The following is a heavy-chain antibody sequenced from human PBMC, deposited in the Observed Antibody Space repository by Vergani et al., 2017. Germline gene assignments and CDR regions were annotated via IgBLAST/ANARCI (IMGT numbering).Heavy chain of an antibody. CDR2: ISYDGSNK. V-gene: IGHV3-30*03. J-gene: IGHJ4*02. CDR3: ARTLNWNYVFLDY. Sequence: QVHLVESGGGGVQPGRSLTLSCVASGFSFRGHGMHWVRQAPGKGLEWVAVISYDGSNKYYADSVKGRFTISRDNSKNTLYLQMNSLRAEDTAVYYCARTLNWNYVFLDYWGQGTLVTVSS. CDR1: GFSFRGHG. D-gene: IGHD1-7*01.